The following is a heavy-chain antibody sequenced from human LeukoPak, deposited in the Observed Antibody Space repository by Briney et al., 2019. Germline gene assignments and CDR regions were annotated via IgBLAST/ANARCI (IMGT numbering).Heavy chain of an antibody. J-gene: IGHJ4*02. CDR2: IKQDGSEK. Sequence: GGSLRLSCAASGFTFSSYWMSWVRQAPGKGLEWVANIKQDGSEKYYVDSVKGRFTISRDNAKNSLYLQMNSLRVEDTAVYYCARVGKQVAADYWGQGTLVTVSS. CDR1: GFTFSSYW. V-gene: IGHV3-7*03. D-gene: IGHD2-15*01. CDR3: ARVGKQVAADY.